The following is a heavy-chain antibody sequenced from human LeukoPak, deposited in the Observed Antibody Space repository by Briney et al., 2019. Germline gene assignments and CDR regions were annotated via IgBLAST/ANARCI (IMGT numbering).Heavy chain of an antibody. D-gene: IGHD6-19*01. CDR2: ISPSGGST. J-gene: IGHJ4*02. V-gene: IGHV3-23*01. CDR1: GFTFSSYP. Sequence: GGSLRLSCAASGFTFSSYPMSWVRQAPGKGLEWVSVISPSGGSTYYRDSVKGRFSISRDNSKSMLYLQMGSLRAEDSAVYYCANRVVVTGTLDYWGRGTLVTVSS. CDR3: ANRVVVTGTLDY.